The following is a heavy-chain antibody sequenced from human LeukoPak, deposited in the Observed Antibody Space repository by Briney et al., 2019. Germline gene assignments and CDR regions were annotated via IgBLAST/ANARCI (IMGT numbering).Heavy chain of an antibody. Sequence: KSSETLSLTCTVSGGSISSNSYYWGWIRQPPGKGLEWIGSIYSSGSTYYNPSLKSRVTISVDTSKNQFSLRLSSGIAADTAVYYCANYYDSSGKYYFDYWGQGTLVTVSS. CDR2: IYSSGST. D-gene: IGHD3-22*01. J-gene: IGHJ4*02. CDR1: GGSISSNSYY. CDR3: ANYYDSSGKYYFDY. V-gene: IGHV4-39*01.